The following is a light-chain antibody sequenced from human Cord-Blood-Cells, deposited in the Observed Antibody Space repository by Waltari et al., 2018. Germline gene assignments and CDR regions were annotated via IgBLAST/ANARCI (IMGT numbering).Light chain of an antibody. CDR2: EGS. CDR1: SSDVGSYNL. V-gene: IGLV2-23*01. Sequence: QSALTQPASVSGSPGQSITISCTGTSSDVGSYNLVSWYQQHPGKAPNLMIYEGSKRPAGVSDRFSGSKSGNTASLTISWRQAEDEADYYCCSYAGSGTYVFGAGTKVTVL. J-gene: IGLJ1*01. CDR3: CSYAGSGTYV.